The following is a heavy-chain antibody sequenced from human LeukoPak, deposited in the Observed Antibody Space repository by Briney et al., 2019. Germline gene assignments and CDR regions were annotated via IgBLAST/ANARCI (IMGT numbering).Heavy chain of an antibody. CDR2: INEDASII. V-gene: IGHV3-74*01. J-gene: IGHJ4*02. D-gene: IGHD3-16*01. Sequence: GGSLRPSCAASGFTFSGYWMHWVRQAPGKGLEWVSRINEDASIITYADSVKGRFIISRDNTKNSLYLQMNSLRAEDTAVYYCVRDLILVWTPGDDFDFWGQGTLVTVSS. CDR1: GFTFSGYW. CDR3: VRDLILVWTPGDDFDF.